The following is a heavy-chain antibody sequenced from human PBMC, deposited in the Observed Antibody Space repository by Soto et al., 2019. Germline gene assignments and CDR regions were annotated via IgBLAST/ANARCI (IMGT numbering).Heavy chain of an antibody. V-gene: IGHV3-23*01. Sequence: EVQLLESGGGLVQPGGSLRLSCAASGFTFSSYAMSWVRQAPGKGLQWVSSISGSGGNTYYTDSVKGRFAISRDNSANTLYLQMRSLRAEDTAVYFCAKEDSNSLGMDAWGQGTTVTVSS. J-gene: IGHJ6*02. CDR2: ISGSGGNT. CDR3: AKEDSNSLGMDA. CDR1: GFTFSSYA. D-gene: IGHD6-6*01.